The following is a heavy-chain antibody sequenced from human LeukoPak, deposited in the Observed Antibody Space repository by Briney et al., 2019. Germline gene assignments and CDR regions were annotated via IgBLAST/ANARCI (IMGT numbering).Heavy chain of an antibody. CDR1: GGTFSSYA. CDR2: IIPILGIA. CDR3: ARETEYNWNYLAFDI. V-gene: IGHV1-69*04. Sequence: SVKVSCKASGGTFSSYAISWVRQAPGQGLEWMGRIIPILGIANYAQKFQGRVTITADKSTSTAYMELNSLRAEDTAVYYCARETEYNWNYLAFDIWGQGTMVTVSS. J-gene: IGHJ3*02. D-gene: IGHD1-7*01.